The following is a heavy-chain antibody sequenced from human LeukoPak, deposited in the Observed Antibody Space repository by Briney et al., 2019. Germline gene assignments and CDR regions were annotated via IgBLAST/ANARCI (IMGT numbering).Heavy chain of an antibody. CDR1: GFSFISYT. V-gene: IGHV3-30*14. CDR3: ARDSLYSSTWSPRAFDI. D-gene: IGHD6-13*01. Sequence: PGRSLRLSCVASGFSFISYTMHWVRQAPGKGLEWVAVMSYDGSHKYLADSVKGRFTISRDNSKNTLYLQMNSLRAEDTAVYHCARDSLYSSTWSPRAFDIWGQGTMVTVSS. J-gene: IGHJ3*02. CDR2: MSYDGSHK.